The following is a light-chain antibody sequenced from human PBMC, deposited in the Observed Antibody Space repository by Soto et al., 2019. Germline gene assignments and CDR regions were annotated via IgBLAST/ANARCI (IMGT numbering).Light chain of an antibody. CDR2: GAS. Sequence: EIVLTQSPGTLSLSPGERATLSCRASQRVSASFLAWYQQRPGQAPRLLIYGASSRATGIPDRFSGSGSGKDFTLTISRLEPEDFAVYYCQQYGTSPRFTFGPGTKVDIK. CDR3: QQYGTSPRFT. J-gene: IGKJ3*01. V-gene: IGKV3-20*01. CDR1: QRVSASF.